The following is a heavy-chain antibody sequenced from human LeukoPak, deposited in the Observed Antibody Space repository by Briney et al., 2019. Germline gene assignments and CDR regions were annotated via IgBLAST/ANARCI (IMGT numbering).Heavy chain of an antibody. V-gene: IGHV3-23*01. Sequence: GGSLRLSCVASGFTFSGYAMSWVRQPPGKGLEWVSAISSSGSDTYYADSVKGRFTISRDNSKNTVFLQMNSLRVEDTAIYYCAKDQDVYSGSQSWGQGTLVTVSS. J-gene: IGHJ4*02. CDR2: ISSSGSDT. CDR1: GFTFSGYA. CDR3: AKDQDVYSGSQS. D-gene: IGHD1-26*01.